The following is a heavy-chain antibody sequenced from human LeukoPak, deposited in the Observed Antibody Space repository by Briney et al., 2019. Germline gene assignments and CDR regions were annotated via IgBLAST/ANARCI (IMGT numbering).Heavy chain of an antibody. D-gene: IGHD2-2*01. V-gene: IGHV4-61*02. CDR2: IYTSGST. CDR1: GGSISSGSYY. Sequence: HSQTLSLTCTVSGGSISSGSYYWSWIRQPAGKGLEWIGRIYTSGSTNYNPSLKSRVTISVDTSKNQFSLKLSSVTAADTAVYYCAREVGIVVVPAARVFDYWGQGTLVTVPS. CDR3: AREVGIVVVPAARVFDY. J-gene: IGHJ4*02.